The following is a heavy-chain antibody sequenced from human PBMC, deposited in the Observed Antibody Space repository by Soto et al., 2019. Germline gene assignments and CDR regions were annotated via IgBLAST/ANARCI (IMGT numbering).Heavy chain of an antibody. CDR2: TSNNGDRT. V-gene: IGHV3-23*01. J-gene: IGHJ4*02. Sequence: PGGSVRLSCAASGFTFTDHAMTWVRQAPGKGLEWVSTTSNNGDRTFYADSVKGRFTVSTDRTNNTLYLQMNSLRADDTAVYFCARPPLYSNGGYFDSWGQGTLVTVSS. CDR1: GFTFTDHA. CDR3: ARPPLYSNGGYFDS. D-gene: IGHD6-19*01.